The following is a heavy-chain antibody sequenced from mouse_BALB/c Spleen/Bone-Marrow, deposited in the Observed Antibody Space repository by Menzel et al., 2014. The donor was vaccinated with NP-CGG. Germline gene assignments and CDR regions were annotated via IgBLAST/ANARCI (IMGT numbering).Heavy chain of an antibody. CDR3: TRSTGFYYGMDY. V-gene: IGHV1-5*01. J-gene: IGHJ4*01. CDR1: GYTFTIYW. CDR2: IYPGNNDT. Sequence: DVKLVESGTVLARPGASVKMSCKASGYTFTIYWVHWVKQRPGQGLGWIGTIYPGNNDTNYNQKFKGKAKLTAVTSTSTAYMELSSLTNEDSAAYYCTRSTGFYYGMDYWGQGTSVTVSS.